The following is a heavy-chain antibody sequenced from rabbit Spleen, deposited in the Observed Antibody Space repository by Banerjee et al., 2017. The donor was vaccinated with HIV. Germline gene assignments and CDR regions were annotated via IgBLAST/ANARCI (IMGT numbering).Heavy chain of an antibody. V-gene: IGHV1S45*01. D-gene: IGHD8-1*01. CDR2: IFTGNTKT. J-gene: IGHJ4*01. CDR3: ARDAGSGDYIDVYFNL. CDR1: GFSFSTNYD. Sequence: QEQLVESGGGLVQPEGSLTLTCKASGFSFSTNYDMCWVRQAPGKGLEWIGCIFTGNTKTYYASWAKGRFTISKSSSTTVTLQMTSLTAADTATYFCARDAGSGDYIDVYFNLWGPGTLVTVS.